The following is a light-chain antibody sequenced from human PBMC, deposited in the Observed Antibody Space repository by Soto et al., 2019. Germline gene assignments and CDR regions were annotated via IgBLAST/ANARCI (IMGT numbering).Light chain of an antibody. CDR3: QQFSSYPLT. CDR1: QTVRNNY. Sequence: EFVLTQSPGTLSLSPEERATLSCRASQTVRNNYLAWYQQKPGQAPRLLIYDASSRATGIPDRFSGGGSGTVFTLTISRLEPEDFAVYYCQQFSSYPLTFGGGTKVEIK. CDR2: DAS. V-gene: IGKV3-20*01. J-gene: IGKJ4*01.